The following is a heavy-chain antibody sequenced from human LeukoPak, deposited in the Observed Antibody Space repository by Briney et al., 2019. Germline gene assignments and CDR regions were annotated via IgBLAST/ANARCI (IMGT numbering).Heavy chain of an antibody. Sequence: SETLSLTCAVYGGSFSGYYWSWIRQPPGKGLEWIGEINHSESTNYNPSLKSRVTISVDTSKNQFSLKLSSVTAADTAVYYCARGGRIQLWLYYYYGMDVWGQGTTVTVSS. CDR2: INHSEST. CDR3: ARGGRIQLWLYYYYGMDV. D-gene: IGHD5-18*01. CDR1: GGSFSGYY. V-gene: IGHV4-34*01. J-gene: IGHJ6*02.